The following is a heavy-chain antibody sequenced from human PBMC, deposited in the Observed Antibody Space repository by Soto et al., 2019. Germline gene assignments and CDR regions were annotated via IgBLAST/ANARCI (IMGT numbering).Heavy chain of an antibody. D-gene: IGHD1-26*01. CDR1: GGTFSSYT. J-gene: IGHJ6*02. CDR3: AGWRRGATYPPWYYDGMDV. CDR2: IIPILGIA. V-gene: IGHV1-69*02. Sequence: QVQLVQSGAEVKKPGSSVKVSCKASGGTFSSYTISWVRQAPGQGLEWMGRIIPILGIANYAQKFQGRVTITADKSTSTAYMELSSLRSEDTAVYYCAGWRRGATYPPWYYDGMDVWGQGTTVTVSS.